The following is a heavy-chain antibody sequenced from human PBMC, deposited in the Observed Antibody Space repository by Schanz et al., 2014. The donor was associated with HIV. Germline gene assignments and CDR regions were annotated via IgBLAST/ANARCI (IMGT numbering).Heavy chain of an antibody. Sequence: QVQLPESGPGLVKPSETLSLTCSVSGGSIGNYYWSWVRQPAGKGLEWIGRIHATGSTSYSPSLKSRVTVSVDTSQNQISLNLSSVTAADTAVYYCAREDVYSWCFDLWGRGTLVTVSS. CDR2: IHATGST. J-gene: IGHJ2*01. V-gene: IGHV4-4*07. CDR3: AREDVYSWCFDL. D-gene: IGHD2-8*01. CDR1: GGSIGNYY.